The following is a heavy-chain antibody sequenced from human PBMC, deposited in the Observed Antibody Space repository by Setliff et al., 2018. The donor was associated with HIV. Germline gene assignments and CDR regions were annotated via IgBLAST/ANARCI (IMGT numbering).Heavy chain of an antibody. CDR1: GGSFSGYY. J-gene: IGHJ6*03. CDR3: ARCYYNFWSGYPLDYMDV. CDR2: IYYSGST. Sequence: SETLSLTCSVSGGSFSGYYWSWIRQPPGKGLEWIGYIYYSGSTNYNPSLKSRVTISVDTSKNQFSLKLSSVTAADTAVYYCARCYYNFWSGYPLDYMDVWGKGTTVTVSS. V-gene: IGHV4-59*08. D-gene: IGHD3-3*01.